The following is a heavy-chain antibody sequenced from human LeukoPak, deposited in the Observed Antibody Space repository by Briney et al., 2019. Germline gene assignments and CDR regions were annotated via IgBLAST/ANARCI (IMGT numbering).Heavy chain of an antibody. CDR2: IYPGNSDT. J-gene: IGHJ4*02. Sequence: GESLKISCKASGYTFTTHWIGWVRQMSGKGLEWMAIIYPGNSDTRYSPSFQGQVTISADKSISTAYLQWSSLKSSDTAMYYCATYGYQSGGWPVGGGYWGQGTLVTVPS. V-gene: IGHV5-51*01. D-gene: IGHD6-19*01. CDR3: ATYGYQSGGWPVGGGY. CDR1: GYTFTTHW.